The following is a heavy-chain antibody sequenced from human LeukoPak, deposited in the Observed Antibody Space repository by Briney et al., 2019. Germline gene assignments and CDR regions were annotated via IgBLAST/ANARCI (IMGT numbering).Heavy chain of an antibody. CDR1: GYTLTSYD. CDR3: ARAPMGTAALH. Sequence: ASVKVSCKASGYTLTSYDINWVRQATGQGLEWMGWMNPNSGNTGYAQKFQGRVTMTRNMSITTAYMELSSLRSDDTAFYYCARAPMGTAALHWGQGTLITVSS. J-gene: IGHJ4*02. CDR2: MNPNSGNT. D-gene: IGHD2-2*01. V-gene: IGHV1-8*01.